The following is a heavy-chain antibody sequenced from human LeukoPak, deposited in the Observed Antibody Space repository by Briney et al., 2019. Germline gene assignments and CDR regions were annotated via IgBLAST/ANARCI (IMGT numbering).Heavy chain of an antibody. CDR1: GFIVISNY. CDR3: ARETPGGDY. Sequence: GGSLILSCAASGFIVISNYMSWVRQAPGKGLEWVSSISSSSSYIYYADSVKGRFTISRDNAKNSLYLQMNSLRAEDTAVYYCARETPGGDYWGQGTLVTVSS. CDR2: ISSSSSYI. V-gene: IGHV3-21*01. D-gene: IGHD3-10*01. J-gene: IGHJ4*02.